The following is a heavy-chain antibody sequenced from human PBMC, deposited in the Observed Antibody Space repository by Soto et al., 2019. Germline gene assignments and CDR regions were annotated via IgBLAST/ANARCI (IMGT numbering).Heavy chain of an antibody. CDR1: GGSFSGYY. V-gene: IGHV4-34*01. CDR2: INHSGST. Sequence: VQLQQWGAGLLKPSETLSLTCAVSGGSFSGYYWSWIRQFPGKGLEWIGEINHSGSTNYNPSLKSRVTLSVDSSKNQFSLKLTSVTAADTAVYYCARSVQLWTPFDYWGQGTLVTVSS. D-gene: IGHD5-18*01. CDR3: ARSVQLWTPFDY. J-gene: IGHJ4*02.